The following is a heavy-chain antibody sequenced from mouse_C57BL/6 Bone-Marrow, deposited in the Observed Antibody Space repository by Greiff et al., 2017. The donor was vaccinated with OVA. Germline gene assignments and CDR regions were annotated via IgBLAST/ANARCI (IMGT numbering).Heavy chain of an antibody. CDR3: ARRQGGGWFAY. V-gene: IGHV1-82*01. CDR1: GYAFSSSW. Sequence: QVQLQQSGPELVKPGASVKISCKASGYAFSSSWMNWVKQRPGKGLEWIGRIYPGDGDTNYNGKFKGKATLTEDKSSSTAYMQLSSLTSEDAAVYFCARRQGGGWFAYWGQGTLVTVSA. J-gene: IGHJ3*01. CDR2: IYPGDGDT. D-gene: IGHD6-1*01.